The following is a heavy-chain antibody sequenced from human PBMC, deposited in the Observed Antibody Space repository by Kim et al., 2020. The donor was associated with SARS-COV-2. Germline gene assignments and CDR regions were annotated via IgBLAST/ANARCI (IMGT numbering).Heavy chain of an antibody. CDR3: ARDPHSGYATNAFDI. V-gene: IGHV3-74*01. D-gene: IGHD5-12*01. CDR2: INSDGSST. Sequence: GGSLRLSCAASGFTFSSYWMHWVRQAPGKGLVWVSRINSDGSSTSYADSVKGRFTISRDNAKNTLYLQMNSLRAEDTAVYYCARDPHSGYATNAFDIWGQGTMVTVSS. CDR1: GFTFSSYW. J-gene: IGHJ3*02.